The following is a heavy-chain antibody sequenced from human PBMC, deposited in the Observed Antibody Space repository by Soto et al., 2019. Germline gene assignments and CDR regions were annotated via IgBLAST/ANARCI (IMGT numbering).Heavy chain of an antibody. J-gene: IGHJ6*02. V-gene: IGHV3-73*01. CDR3: TSPIVVVPAVNHYGMDV. CDR1: GFTFSGSA. CDR2: IRSKANSYAT. D-gene: IGHD2-2*01. Sequence: GGSLRLSCAASGFTFSGSAMHWVRQASGKGLEWVGRIRSKANSYATAYAASVKGRFTISRDDSKNTAYLQMNSLKTEDTAVYYCTSPIVVVPAVNHYGMDVWGHVTTVTVSS.